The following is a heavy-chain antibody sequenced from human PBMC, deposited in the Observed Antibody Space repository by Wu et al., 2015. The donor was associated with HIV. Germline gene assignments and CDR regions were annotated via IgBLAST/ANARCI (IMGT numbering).Heavy chain of an antibody. J-gene: IGHJ6*02. CDR2: LYHTGST. D-gene: IGHD5-12*01. CDR3: ARNTDSVATSLYSLGV. V-gene: IGHV4-38-2*01. CDR1: GTSVSSDYY. Sequence: QVQLQESGPGLVKPSETLSLTCVVSGTSVSSDYYWGWIRQTPGKGLEWIGTLYHTGSTYYNPSLKSRVTISVDTSQNHFSLKLNSVTAADTAVYYCARNTDSVATSLYSLGVWGHGTTVTVSS.